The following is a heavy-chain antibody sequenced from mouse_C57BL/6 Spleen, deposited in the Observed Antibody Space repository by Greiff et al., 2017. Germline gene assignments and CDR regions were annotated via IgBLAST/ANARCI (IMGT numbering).Heavy chain of an antibody. D-gene: IGHD1-1*01. CDR1: GYTFTSYG. J-gene: IGHJ2*01. CDR2: IYPRSGNT. CDR3: ASEGVYYYGSSYDPYFDY. Sequence: QVHVKQSGAELARPGASVKLSCKASGYTFTSYGISWVKQRTGQGLEWIGEIYPRSGNTYYIEKFKGKATLTADKSSSTAYMELRSLTSEDSAVYFCASEGVYYYGSSYDPYFDYWGQGTTLTVSS. V-gene: IGHV1-81*01.